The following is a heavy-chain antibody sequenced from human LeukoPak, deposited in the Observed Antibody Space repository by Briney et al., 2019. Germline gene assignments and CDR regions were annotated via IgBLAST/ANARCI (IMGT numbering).Heavy chain of an antibody. V-gene: IGHV4-4*07. Sequence: SETPSLTCTVSGDAISNYYWSWIRQPAGKGLEWIGRIYTSESTNYNPSLKGRVTMTVDTAKNQFSLNLSSVTAADTAVYYCARGRGSSWYYFDSWGQGTLVSVSS. D-gene: IGHD6-13*01. CDR2: IYTSEST. CDR1: GDAISNYY. CDR3: ARGRGSSWYYFDS. J-gene: IGHJ4*02.